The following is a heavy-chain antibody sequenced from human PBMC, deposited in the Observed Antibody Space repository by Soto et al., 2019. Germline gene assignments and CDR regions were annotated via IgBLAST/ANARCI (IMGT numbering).Heavy chain of an antibody. CDR2: ISEASAAV. D-gene: IGHD2-2*01. Sequence: GGSLRLSCVASGFPFSAYKMNWVRQAPGKGLEWVAHISEASAAVYADSVKGRFTISRDNSKNTLYLQMDSLRVEDTAVYYCTRDLMDVVPPADDFFDPWGQGIQVTVSS. J-gene: IGHJ5*02. CDR3: TRDLMDVVPPADDFFDP. V-gene: IGHV3-48*01. CDR1: GFPFSAYK.